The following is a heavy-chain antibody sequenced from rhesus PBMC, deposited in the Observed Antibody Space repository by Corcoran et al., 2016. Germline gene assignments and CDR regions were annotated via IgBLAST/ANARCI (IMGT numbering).Heavy chain of an antibody. CDR3: TRDPLVSGLDS. J-gene: IGHJ6*01. D-gene: IGHD1-44*01. Sequence: QVQLQESGPGLVKPSETLSLTCAVSGASISTYWWNCARPSPGKGLEGYGEINGDSGTTNYNPSLKSRVTISKDASRNQFSLKLSSVTAADTAVYYCTRDPLVSGLDSWGQGVVVTVSS. CDR1: GASISTYW. V-gene: IGHV4-80*01. CDR2: INGDSGTT.